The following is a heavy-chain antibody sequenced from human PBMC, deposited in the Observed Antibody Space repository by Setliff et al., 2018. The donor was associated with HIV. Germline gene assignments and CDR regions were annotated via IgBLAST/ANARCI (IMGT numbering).Heavy chain of an antibody. V-gene: IGHV1-69*05. CDR1: GGTFSSYA. D-gene: IGHD3-10*01. Sequence: SVKVSCKSSGGTFSSYAISWVRQAPGQGLEWMGGIIPIFGTANYAQKFQGRVTITTDESTSTAYMELSSLRSEDTAVYYCARAGGSGSYYLSWYYGMDVWGQGTTVTVSS. CDR2: IIPIFGTA. CDR3: ARAGGSGSYYLSWYYGMDV. J-gene: IGHJ6*02.